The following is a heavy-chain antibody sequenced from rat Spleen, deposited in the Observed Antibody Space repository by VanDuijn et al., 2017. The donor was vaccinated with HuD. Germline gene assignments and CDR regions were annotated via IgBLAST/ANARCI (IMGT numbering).Heavy chain of an antibody. CDR1: GFSLTSNG. CDR3: IRESLPGYNSHWFVY. D-gene: IGHD1-4*01. V-gene: IGHV2S12*01. CDR2: ISTGGNT. Sequence: QVQVKESGPGLVQPSQTLSLTCTVSGFSLTSNGVSWVRQPPGKGLEWIAAISTGGNTYYNSAPRSRLSISRDTSKSQVFLNVNRLQTEDTATYFCIRESLPGYNSHWFVYWGQGTLVTVSS. J-gene: IGHJ3*01.